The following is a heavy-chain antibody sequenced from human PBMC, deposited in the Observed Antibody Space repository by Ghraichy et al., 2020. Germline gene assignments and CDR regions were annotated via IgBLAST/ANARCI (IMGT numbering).Heavy chain of an antibody. Sequence: GGSLRLSCAASGFTFDDYTMHWVRQAPGKGLEWVSLISWDGGSTYYADSVKGRFTISRDNSKNSLYLQMNSLRTEDTALYYCAKDIVPAAADLYYYYGMDVWGQGTTVTVSS. J-gene: IGHJ6*02. CDR3: AKDIVPAAADLYYYYGMDV. CDR1: GFTFDDYT. V-gene: IGHV3-43*01. CDR2: ISWDGGST. D-gene: IGHD6-13*01.